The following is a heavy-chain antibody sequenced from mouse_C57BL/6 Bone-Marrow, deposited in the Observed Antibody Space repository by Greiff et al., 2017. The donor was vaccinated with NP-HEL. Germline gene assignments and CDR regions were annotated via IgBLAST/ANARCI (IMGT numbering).Heavy chain of an antibody. D-gene: IGHD1-1*01. J-gene: IGHJ3*01. Sequence: QVQLQQPGAELVKPGASVKLSCKASGYTFTSYWMHWVKQRPGQGLEWIGMIHPNSGSTNYNEKFKSKATLTVDKSSSTAYMQLSSLTSDDSAVYYCARTYYYGSPWFAYWGQGTLVTVSA. V-gene: IGHV1-64*01. CDR3: ARTYYYGSPWFAY. CDR1: GYTFTSYW. CDR2: IHPNSGST.